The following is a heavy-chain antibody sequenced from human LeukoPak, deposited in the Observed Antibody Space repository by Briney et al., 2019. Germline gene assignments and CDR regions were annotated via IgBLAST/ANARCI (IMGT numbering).Heavy chain of an antibody. V-gene: IGHV4-59*01. CDR3: ARGSEQQGAFDI. CDR2: IYYSGST. Sequence: PSETLSLTCTVSAGSISSYYWSWIRQPPGKGLEWIGYIYYSGSTNYNPSLKSRVTISVDTSKNQFSLKLSSVTAADTAVYYCARGSEQQGAFDIWGQGTMVTVSS. CDR1: AGSISSYY. D-gene: IGHD6-13*01. J-gene: IGHJ3*02.